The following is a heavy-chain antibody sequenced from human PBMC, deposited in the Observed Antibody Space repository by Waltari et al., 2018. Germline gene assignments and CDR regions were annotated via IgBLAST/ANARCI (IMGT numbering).Heavy chain of an antibody. CDR3: ASYSYYDDSSGYYYVGYFQH. CDR1: VGSLRSSTSY. V-gene: IGHV4-39*01. Sequence: QLQLPESDPGLVKPSATLSLTCPVSVGSLRSSTSYCGWLRQPPGKVREWIGSIYYSGSNYYNPSLKSRVTISVDTSKNQFSLKLSSVTAADTAVYYCASYSYYDDSSGYYYVGYFQHWGQGTLVTVSS. D-gene: IGHD3-22*01. J-gene: IGHJ1*01. CDR2: IYYSGSN.